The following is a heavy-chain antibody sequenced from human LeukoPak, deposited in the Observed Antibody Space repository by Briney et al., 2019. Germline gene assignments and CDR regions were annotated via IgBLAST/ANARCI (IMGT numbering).Heavy chain of an antibody. Sequence: GGSLRLSCAASGFTVSSNYMSWVRQAPGKGLEWVSVIYSGGSTYYADSVKGRFTISRDNAKNSLYLQMNSLRAEDTAVYYCARGRELGLYYFDYWGQGTLVTVSS. CDR2: IYSGGST. J-gene: IGHJ4*02. V-gene: IGHV3-53*01. D-gene: IGHD7-27*01. CDR3: ARGRELGLYYFDY. CDR1: GFTVSSNY.